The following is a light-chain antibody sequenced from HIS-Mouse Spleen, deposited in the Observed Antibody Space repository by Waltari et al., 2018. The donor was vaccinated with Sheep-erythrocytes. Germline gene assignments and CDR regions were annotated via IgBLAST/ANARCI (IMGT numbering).Light chain of an antibody. CDR1: SSHVGSYNL. J-gene: IGLJ3*02. Sequence: QSALTQPASVSGSPGQSITISCTGTSSHVGSYNLVSWYQQHPGKAPKLMIYKGSKRPSGVSNRFSGSKSGNTASLTISGLQAEDEADYYCCSYAGSSTPWVFGGGTKLTVL. V-gene: IGLV2-23*01. CDR3: CSYAGSSTPWV. CDR2: KGS.